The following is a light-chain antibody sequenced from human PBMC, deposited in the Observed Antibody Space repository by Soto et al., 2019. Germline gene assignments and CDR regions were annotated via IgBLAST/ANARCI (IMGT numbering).Light chain of an antibody. CDR2: EAY. V-gene: IGKV3-20*01. CDR1: QSVTSNY. J-gene: IGKJ4*01. Sequence: EIVLTQSPGTLSLSPDERATLSCRASQSVTSNYLAWHQQKPGQAPRLLIYEAYIRATGISDRFSGGGSGTDFTLTISRLEPEDFAVYYCQQYGSPPLTFGGGTQVEIK. CDR3: QQYGSPPLT.